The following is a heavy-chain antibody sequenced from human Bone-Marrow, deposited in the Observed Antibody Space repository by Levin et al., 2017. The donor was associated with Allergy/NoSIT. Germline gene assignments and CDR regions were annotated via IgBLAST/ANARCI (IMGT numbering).Heavy chain of an antibody. D-gene: IGHD3-10*01. V-gene: IGHV4-31*03. CDR2: IYHSGST. Sequence: PSETLSLTCTVSGDSISSGGYYWSWIRQHPGKGLEWIGYIYHSGSTYYNPSLKGRVTISVDTSNNEFSLKLSSVTAADTAVFYCARGEYSYGSGSYYLDYWGQGTLVTVSS. CDR3: ARGEYSYGSGSYYLDY. J-gene: IGHJ4*02. CDR1: GDSISSGGYY.